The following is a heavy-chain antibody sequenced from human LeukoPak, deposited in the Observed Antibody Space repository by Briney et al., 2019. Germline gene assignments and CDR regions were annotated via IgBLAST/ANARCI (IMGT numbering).Heavy chain of an antibody. CDR1: GFIFNSYA. CDR3: VRDRAEGKTWVEFDP. CDR2: IYSDGVT. J-gene: IGHJ5*02. Sequence: GGSLRLSCAASGFIFNSYAMSWVRQAPGKGLAWVSLIYSDGVTQYADSVKGRFTISRDNSKNTLYLQMNSLRDEDTAVYFCVRDRAEGKTWVEFDPWGQGTLVTVSS. V-gene: IGHV3-66*02.